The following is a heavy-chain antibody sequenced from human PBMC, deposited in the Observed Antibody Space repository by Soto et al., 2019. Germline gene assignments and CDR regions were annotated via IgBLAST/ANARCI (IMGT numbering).Heavy chain of an antibody. V-gene: IGHV1-69*13. CDR1: GGTFSSYA. J-gene: IGHJ4*02. D-gene: IGHD2-2*01. Sequence: SVKVSCKASGGTFSSYAISWVRQAPGQGLEWMGGIIPIFGTANYAQKFQGRVTITADESTSTAYMELSSLRSKDTAVYYCASWGSRVVPAPGAYYFDYWGQGTLVTVSS. CDR2: IIPIFGTA. CDR3: ASWGSRVVPAPGAYYFDY.